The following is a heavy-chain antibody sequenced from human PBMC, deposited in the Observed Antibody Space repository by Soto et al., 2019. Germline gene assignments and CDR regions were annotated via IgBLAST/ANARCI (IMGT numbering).Heavy chain of an antibody. J-gene: IGHJ4*02. V-gene: IGHV3-30-3*01. D-gene: IGHD6-25*01. CDR3: AKDSSAAFDY. Sequence: AGGFLRLSCAASGFTFSSYAMHWVRQAPGKGLEWVAVISYDGSNKYYADSVKGRFTISRDNSKNMLYLQMNSLRADDSAVYFCAKDSSAAFDYWGQGTVVTVSS. CDR1: GFTFSSYA. CDR2: ISYDGSNK.